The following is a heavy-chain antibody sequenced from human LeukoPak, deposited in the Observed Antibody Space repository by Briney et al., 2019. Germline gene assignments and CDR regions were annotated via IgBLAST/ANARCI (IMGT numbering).Heavy chain of an antibody. CDR1: GFTLSRYS. J-gene: IGHJ4*02. D-gene: IGHD2-2*01. V-gene: IGHV3-21*01. CDR2: ISSSSSYI. Sequence: GGSLRLSCAASGFTLSRYSMNWVRQAPGKGLEWVSSISSSSSYIYYGDSVKGRFTISRDNAKNSLYLQINSLRAEDTAVYYCARGGNLYCSATSCYDFDHWGQGTLVTVSS. CDR3: ARGGNLYCSATSCYDFDH.